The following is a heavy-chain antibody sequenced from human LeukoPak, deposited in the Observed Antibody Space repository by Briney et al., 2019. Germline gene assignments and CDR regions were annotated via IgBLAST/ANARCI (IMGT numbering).Heavy chain of an antibody. CDR3: ARDLPPNYGDHGLDY. Sequence: GASVKVSCKASGYTFTSYAMNWVRQAPGQGLEWMGWINTNTGNPTYAQGFTGRFVFSLDTSVSTAYLQISGLKAEDTAVYYCARDLPPNYGDHGLDYWGQGTLVTVSS. CDR2: INTNTGNP. V-gene: IGHV7-4-1*02. D-gene: IGHD4-17*01. CDR1: GYTFTSYA. J-gene: IGHJ4*02.